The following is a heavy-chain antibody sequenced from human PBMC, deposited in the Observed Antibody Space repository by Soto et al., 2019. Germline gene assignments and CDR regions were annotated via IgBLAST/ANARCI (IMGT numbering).Heavy chain of an antibody. CDR3: ARGLYSSSYTKAFDY. D-gene: IGHD6-13*01. Sequence: QVQLQQWGAGLLKPSETLSLTCAVYGGSFSGYYWSWIRQPPGKGLEWIGEINHSGSTNYNPSLKSRVTISVDTSKNQFSRKLSSVTAADTAVYYCARGLYSSSYTKAFDYWGQGTLVTVSS. J-gene: IGHJ4*02. CDR1: GGSFSGYY. CDR2: INHSGST. V-gene: IGHV4-34*01.